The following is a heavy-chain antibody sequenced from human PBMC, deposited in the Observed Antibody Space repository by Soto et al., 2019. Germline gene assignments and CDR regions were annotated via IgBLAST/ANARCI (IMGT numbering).Heavy chain of an antibody. V-gene: IGHV4-39*01. CDR3: AGLLLWVGEPGYYYYDMDV. CDR1: GGSISSSSYY. D-gene: IGHD3-10*01. J-gene: IGHJ6*02. Sequence: SETLSLTCTVSGGSISSSSYYWGWIRQPPGKGLEWIGSIYYSGSTYYNPSLKSRVTISVDTSKNQFSLKLSSVTAADTAVYYCAGLLLWVGEPGYYYYDMDVWGQGTTVTVSS. CDR2: IYYSGST.